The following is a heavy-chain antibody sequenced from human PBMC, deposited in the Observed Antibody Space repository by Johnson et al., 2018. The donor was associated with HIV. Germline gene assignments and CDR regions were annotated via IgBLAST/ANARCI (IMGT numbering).Heavy chain of an antibody. CDR2: IYSGGST. J-gene: IGHJ3*02. CDR3: AKDMGGDRNAFDI. CDR1: GFTVSSNY. Sequence: VQLVESGGNVVQPGRSQRLSCAASGFTVSSNYMSWVRQAPGKGLEWVSVIYSGGSTYYADSVKGRFTISRDNSKNTLYLQMNSLRAEETAVYYCAKDMGGDRNAFDIWGQGTMVTVSS. D-gene: IGHD3-16*01. V-gene: IGHV3-66*01.